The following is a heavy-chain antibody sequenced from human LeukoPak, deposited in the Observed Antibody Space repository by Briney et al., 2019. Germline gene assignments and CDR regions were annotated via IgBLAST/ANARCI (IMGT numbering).Heavy chain of an antibody. CDR1: GYTFSRYW. J-gene: IGHJ4*02. Sequence: GGSLRLSCAASGYTFSRYWIHWVRHAPGKGLVWVSSISGSGGSTYYADSVKGRFTISRDNSRNTLYLQMNSLRAEDTAVYYCAKQGIQLWLPYYWGQGALVAVSS. V-gene: IGHV3-23*01. CDR3: AKQGIQLWLPYY. CDR2: ISGSGGST. D-gene: IGHD5-18*01.